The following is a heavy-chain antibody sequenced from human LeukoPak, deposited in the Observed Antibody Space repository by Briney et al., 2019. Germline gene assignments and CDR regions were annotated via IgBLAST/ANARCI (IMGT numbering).Heavy chain of an antibody. J-gene: IGHJ4*02. D-gene: IGHD2-2*01. Sequence: GESLKISCKGSGYSFSNFWIGWVRQMPGKGLEWMGIIHPGDSDTRYTPSFQGQVTMSAAKSINTAYLQWSSLKASDTAMYYCARRQGCSSTSCPPDYWGQGTLVTVSS. V-gene: IGHV5-51*01. CDR3: ARRQGCSSTSCPPDY. CDR1: GYSFSNFW. CDR2: IHPGDSDT.